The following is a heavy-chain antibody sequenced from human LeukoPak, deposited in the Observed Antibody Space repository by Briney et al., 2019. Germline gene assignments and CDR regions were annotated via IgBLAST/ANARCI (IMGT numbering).Heavy chain of an antibody. CDR2: FDPEDGET. CDR1: GYTLTELS. CDR3: ATAGYYGSGSPPVAYYMDV. D-gene: IGHD3-10*01. J-gene: IGHJ6*03. Sequence: ASVKVSCKVSGYTLTELSMHWVRQAPGKGLEWMGGFDPEDGETIYAQKFQGRVTMTEDTSTDTAYVELSSLRSEDTAVYYCATAGYYGSGSPPVAYYMDVWGKGTTVTISS. V-gene: IGHV1-24*01.